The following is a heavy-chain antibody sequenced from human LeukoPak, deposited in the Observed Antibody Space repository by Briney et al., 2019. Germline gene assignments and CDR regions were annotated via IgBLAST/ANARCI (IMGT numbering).Heavy chain of an antibody. D-gene: IGHD3-10*01. CDR2: INTDNGNT. V-gene: IGHV1-18*01. J-gene: IGHJ6*02. Sequence: ASVKVSCKASGYTFTNYTLNWVRQAPGQGLEWMGWINTDNGNTNYAQNLQGRVSMTTDTSTTTAYMELRSLRSDDTAVYYCARVPWYYGSGTPKFWGYYGMDVWGQGTTVTVSS. CDR3: ARVPWYYGSGTPKFWGYYGMDV. CDR1: GYTFTNYT.